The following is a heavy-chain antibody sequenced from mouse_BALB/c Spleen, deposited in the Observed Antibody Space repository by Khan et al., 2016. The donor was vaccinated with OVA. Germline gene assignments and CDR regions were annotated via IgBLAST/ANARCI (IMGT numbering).Heavy chain of an antibody. CDR1: GFAFNSYD. J-gene: IGHJ3*01. V-gene: IGHV5-9*02. D-gene: IGHD2-10*01. CDR2: ISSTGSYT. CDR3: TRPSYYGNPWFTY. Sequence: EVQLVESGGGLVKPGGSLKLSCEVSGFAFNSYDMSWVRQTLEKRLEWVATISSTGSYTYYPDSVKGRFTISRDTARNTLYLQMSSLRSEDTALYYCTRPSYYGNPWFTYWGQGTLVTVSA.